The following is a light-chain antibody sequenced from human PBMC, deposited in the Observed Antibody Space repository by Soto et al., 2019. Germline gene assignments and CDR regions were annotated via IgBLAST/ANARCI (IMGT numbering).Light chain of an antibody. CDR1: QSVSSNS. J-gene: IGKJ4*01. CDR3: QHYGRSPLT. Sequence: EIVLTQSPGTLSLSPGERATLSCRASQSVSSNSLAWYQQKPGQAPRLLIYGASSRATGIPDRFSGSGSETDFTLTISRLEPGDFAVYFCQHYGRSPLTFGGGTKVEIK. V-gene: IGKV3-20*01. CDR2: GAS.